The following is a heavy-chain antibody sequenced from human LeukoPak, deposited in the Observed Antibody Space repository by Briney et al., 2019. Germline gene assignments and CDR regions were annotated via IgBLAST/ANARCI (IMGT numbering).Heavy chain of an antibody. CDR2: INPNSGGT. J-gene: IGHJ6*03. Sequence: AASVKVSCKASGYTFTGYYMHWVRQAPGQGLEWMGWINPNSGGTNYAQKFQGRVTMTRDTSISTAYMELSRLRSDDTAVYYCARDLSAYYYYYMDVWGKGTTVTVSS. D-gene: IGHD3-3*01. CDR1: GYTFTGYY. V-gene: IGHV1-2*02. CDR3: ARDLSAYYYYYMDV.